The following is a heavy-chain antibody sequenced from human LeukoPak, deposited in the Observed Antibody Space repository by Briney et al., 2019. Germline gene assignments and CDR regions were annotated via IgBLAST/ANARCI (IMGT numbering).Heavy chain of an antibody. CDR1: GFTFSSYS. J-gene: IGHJ4*02. V-gene: IGHV3-48*01. CDR3: ARLNGIRRTFDY. CDR2: ISSSSSTI. Sequence: PGGSLRLSCAASGFTFSSYSMNWVRQAPGKGLEWVSSISSSSSTIYYADSVKGRFTISRDNAKNSLYLQMNSLRAEDTAVYYCARLNGIRRTFDYGGQGTLVTVSS. D-gene: IGHD1-14*01.